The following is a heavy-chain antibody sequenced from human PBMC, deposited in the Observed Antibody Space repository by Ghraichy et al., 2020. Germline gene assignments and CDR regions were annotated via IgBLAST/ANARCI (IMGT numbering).Heavy chain of an antibody. CDR3: ARADDYVWGSYIY. D-gene: IGHD3-16*01. CDR1: GFTFSSYS. J-gene: IGHJ4*02. V-gene: IGHV3-21*01. CDR2: ISSSSSYI. Sequence: GGSLRLSCAASGFTFSSYSMNWVRQAPGKGLEWVSSISSSSSYIYYADSVKGRFTISRDNAKNSLYLQMNSLRAEDTAVYYCARADDYVWGSYIYWGQGTLVTVSS.